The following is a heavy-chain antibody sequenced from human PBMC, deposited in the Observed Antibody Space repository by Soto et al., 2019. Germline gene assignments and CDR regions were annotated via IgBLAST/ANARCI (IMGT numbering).Heavy chain of an antibody. CDR2: ISAYNGNT. Sequence: EASVKVSFKASCHTFTSYCISWLLQSPCQCLYWMGWISAYNGNTNYAQKLQGRVTMTTDTSTSTAYMELRSLRSDDTAVYYCARVRLSSGWTDDYYYYGMDVWGQGTTVTVS. V-gene: IGHV1-18*04. J-gene: IGHJ6*02. CDR1: CHTFTSYC. CDR3: ARVRLSSGWTDDYYYYGMDV. D-gene: IGHD6-19*01.